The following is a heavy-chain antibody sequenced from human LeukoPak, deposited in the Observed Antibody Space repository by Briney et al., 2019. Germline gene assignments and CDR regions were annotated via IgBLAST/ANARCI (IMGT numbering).Heavy chain of an antibody. CDR3: ARQASGNYFDF. CDR1: GFSFSDYY. Sequence: PAGSLRLSCAASGFSFSDYYMSWICQAPGKGLEWVSYINSGGSIISDADSVKGRFTISRDNAQNSLFLQMNSLRAEDTAVYYCARQASGNYFDFWGQGTLVTVSS. V-gene: IGHV3-11*01. J-gene: IGHJ4*02. CDR2: INSGGSII. D-gene: IGHD3-10*01.